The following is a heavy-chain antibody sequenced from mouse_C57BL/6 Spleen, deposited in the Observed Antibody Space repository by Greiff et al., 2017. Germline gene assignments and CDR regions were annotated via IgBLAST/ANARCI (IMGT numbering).Heavy chain of an antibody. CDR1: GYTFTDYE. CDR3: TRRLGPFDY. CDR2: IDPETGGT. V-gene: IGHV1-15*01. Sequence: VKLMESGAELVRPGASVTLSCKASGYTFTDYEMHWVKQTPVHGLEWIGAIDPETGGTAYNQKFKGKAILTADKSSSTAYMELRSLTSEDSAVYYCTRRLGPFDYWGQGTTLTVSS. J-gene: IGHJ2*01. D-gene: IGHD4-1*01.